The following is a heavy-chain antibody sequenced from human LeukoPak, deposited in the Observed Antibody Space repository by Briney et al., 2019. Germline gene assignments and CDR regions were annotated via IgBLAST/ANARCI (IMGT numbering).Heavy chain of an antibody. Sequence: SETLSLTCAVYGGSFSGYYWSWIRQPPGKGLEWIGEINHSGSTNYNPSLKSRVTISVDTSKNQFSLKLSSVTAADTAVYYCARDLATTIFGALDIWGQGTMVTVSS. D-gene: IGHD3-3*01. CDR2: INHSGST. CDR1: GGSFSGYY. J-gene: IGHJ3*02. V-gene: IGHV4-34*01. CDR3: ARDLATTIFGALDI.